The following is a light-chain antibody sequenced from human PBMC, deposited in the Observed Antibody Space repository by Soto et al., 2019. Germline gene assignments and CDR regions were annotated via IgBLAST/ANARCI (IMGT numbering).Light chain of an antibody. CDR3: QQLNSFPIP. CDR2: GAS. Sequence: IQLTQSPSSLSASVGDRVTISCRASQGIANFLAWYQQKPGKAPKLLIYGASTLQSRVPSRFSGSGSGTDFTLTISSLQPDDFATYYCQQLNSFPIPFGPGTKVDIK. J-gene: IGKJ3*01. V-gene: IGKV1-9*01. CDR1: QGIANF.